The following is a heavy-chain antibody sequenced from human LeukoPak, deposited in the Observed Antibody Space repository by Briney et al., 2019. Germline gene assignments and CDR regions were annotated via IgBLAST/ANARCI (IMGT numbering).Heavy chain of an antibody. CDR3: AGGTYYYDGSGYQRFDY. CDR2: IYYSGST. D-gene: IGHD3-22*01. Sequence: TLSLTCTVSGGSISSGGYYWRWLRQHPGKGLEWIGYIYYSGSTYYNPSLKSRVTISVDTSKNQFSLKLSSVTAADTAVYYCAGGTYYYDGSGYQRFDYWGQGTLVTVSS. V-gene: IGHV4-31*03. CDR1: GGSISSGGYY. J-gene: IGHJ4*02.